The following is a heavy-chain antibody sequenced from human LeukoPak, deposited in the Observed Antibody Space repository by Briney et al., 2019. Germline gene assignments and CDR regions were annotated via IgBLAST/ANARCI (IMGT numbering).Heavy chain of an antibody. CDR2: IYYSGST. CDR1: GGSISSSNYY. J-gene: IGHJ4*02. Sequence: SETLSLTCTVSGGSISSSNYYWGWIRQPPGKGLEWIGSIYYSGSTYYNPSLKSRVSISVDTSKNQFSLKLSSVTAADTAVYYCARDLGYGDYEYYFDYWGQGTLVTVSS. CDR3: ARDLGYGDYEYYFDY. D-gene: IGHD4-17*01. V-gene: IGHV4-39*07.